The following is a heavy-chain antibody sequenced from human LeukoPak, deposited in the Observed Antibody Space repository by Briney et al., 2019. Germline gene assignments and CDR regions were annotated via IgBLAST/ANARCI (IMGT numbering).Heavy chain of an antibody. CDR3: ASCYYDSSGYYYFDY. V-gene: IGHV3-66*01. CDR2: IYSGGST. CDR1: GFTVGSNY. Sequence: GGSLRLSCAASGFTVGSNYMSWVRQAPGKGLEWVSVIYSGGSTYYADSVKGRFTISRDNSKNTLYLQMNSLRAEDTAVYYCASCYYDSSGYYYFDYWGQGTLVTVSS. J-gene: IGHJ4*02. D-gene: IGHD3-22*01.